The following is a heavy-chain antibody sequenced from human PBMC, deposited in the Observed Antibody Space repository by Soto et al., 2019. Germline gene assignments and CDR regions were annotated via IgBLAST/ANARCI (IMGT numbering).Heavy chain of an antibody. CDR2: ISAYNGNT. J-gene: IGHJ4*02. D-gene: IGHD6-13*01. CDR1: SYTFASYG. V-gene: IGHV1-18*01. Sequence: QVQPVQSGAEVKKPGASVKVSCKASSYTFASYGISWVRQAPGQGLEWMGWISAYNGNTNYAQKLQGRVTMTTDTYTSTADMERRSLRSDDTAVYYCARVIAAADDFDYWGQGTLVTVSS. CDR3: ARVIAAADDFDY.